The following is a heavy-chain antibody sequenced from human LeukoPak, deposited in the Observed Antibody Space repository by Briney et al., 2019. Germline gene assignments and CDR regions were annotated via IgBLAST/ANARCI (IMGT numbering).Heavy chain of an antibody. J-gene: IGHJ4*02. D-gene: IGHD5-12*01. CDR2: IYYSGST. CDR1: GGSISSYY. Sequence: SETLSLTCTVSGGSISSYYWSWIRQPPGKGLEWIGYIYYSGSTNYNPSLKSRVTISADTSKNQFSLKLSSVTAADTAVYYCARDHGSGIDYWGQGTLVTVSS. CDR3: ARDHGSGIDY. V-gene: IGHV4-59*01.